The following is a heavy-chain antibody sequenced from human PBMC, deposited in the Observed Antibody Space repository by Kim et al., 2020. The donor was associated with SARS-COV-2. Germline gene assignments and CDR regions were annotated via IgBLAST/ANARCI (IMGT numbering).Heavy chain of an antibody. J-gene: IGHJ4*02. Sequence: YHPSLKSRVTISVDTSNNQFSLKLSSVTAADTAVDYCARRSSSENFFDYWGQGTLVTVYS. D-gene: IGHD1-26*01. CDR3: ARRSSSENFFDY. V-gene: IGHV4-61*07.